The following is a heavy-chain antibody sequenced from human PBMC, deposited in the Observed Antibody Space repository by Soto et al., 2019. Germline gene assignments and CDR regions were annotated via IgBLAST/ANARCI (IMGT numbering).Heavy chain of an antibody. CDR3: ARDPRMRLDS. CDR1: GFSFTAYA. CDR2: VTDSGDVT. V-gene: IGHV3-23*01. J-gene: IGHJ4*02. Sequence: EVQLLESGGGLEQPGNSLRLSCAASGFSFTAYAMSWVRQVPGKGLEWVSMVTDSGDVTYYADSVKGRFTISRDNSKNTLYLQMNSLRAEDTAVYYWARDPRMRLDSWGQGTLVTVSS.